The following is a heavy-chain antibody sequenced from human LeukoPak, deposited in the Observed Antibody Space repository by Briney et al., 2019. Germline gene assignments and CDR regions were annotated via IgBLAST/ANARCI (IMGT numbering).Heavy chain of an antibody. CDR2: IDSDGSST. D-gene: IGHD1-26*01. CDR3: ASIVGASGG. V-gene: IGHV3-74*03. Sequence: QPGGSLRLSCAASGFTFSSYWMYWVRQAPGKGLVWVSRIDSDGSSTTYADSVKGRSTISRDNAKNTLYLQMNSLRAEDTAVYYCASIVGASGGWGQGTLVTVSS. J-gene: IGHJ4*02. CDR1: GFTFSSYW.